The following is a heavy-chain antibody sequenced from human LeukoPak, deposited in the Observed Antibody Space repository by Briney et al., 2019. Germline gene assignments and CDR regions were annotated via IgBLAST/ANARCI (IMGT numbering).Heavy chain of an antibody. CDR2: ISSSGGST. V-gene: IGHV3-23*01. J-gene: IGHJ4*02. Sequence: GGSLRLSCAASGFTFCSYAMSWVRQAPGKGLECVSAISSSGGSTYYADSVKGRFTISRDNSKNTLYLQMNSLRTEDTAVYYCAKTDVDYDILTVSYFDYWGQGTLVTVSS. CDR3: AKTDVDYDILTVSYFDY. CDR1: GFTFCSYA. D-gene: IGHD3-9*01.